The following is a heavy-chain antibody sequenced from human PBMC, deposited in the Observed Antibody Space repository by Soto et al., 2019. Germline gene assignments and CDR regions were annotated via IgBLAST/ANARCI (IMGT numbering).Heavy chain of an antibody. CDR3: ARAWDYVWGSYRRRAWGMDV. CDR1: GGTFSSYA. Sequence: GASVKVSCKASGGTFSSYAISWVRQAPGQGLEWMGGIIPIFGTANYAQKFQGRVTITADKSTSTAYMELSSLRSEDTAVYYCARAWDYVWGSYRRRAWGMDVWGQGTTVTVSS. CDR2: IIPIFGTA. V-gene: IGHV1-69*06. J-gene: IGHJ6*02. D-gene: IGHD3-16*02.